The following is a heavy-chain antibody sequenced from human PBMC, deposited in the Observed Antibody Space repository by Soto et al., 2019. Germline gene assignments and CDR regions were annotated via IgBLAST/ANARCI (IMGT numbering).Heavy chain of an antibody. D-gene: IGHD3-9*01. V-gene: IGHV3-23*01. CDR3: AKGRYDILYLFDY. Sequence: RRLSCAASGFTFSSYAMSWVRQAPGKGLEWVSAISGSGGSTYYADSVKGRFTISRDNSKNTLYLQMNSLRAEDTAVYYCAKGRYDILYLFDYWGQGTLVTVSS. CDR2: ISGSGGST. J-gene: IGHJ4*02. CDR1: GFTFSSYA.